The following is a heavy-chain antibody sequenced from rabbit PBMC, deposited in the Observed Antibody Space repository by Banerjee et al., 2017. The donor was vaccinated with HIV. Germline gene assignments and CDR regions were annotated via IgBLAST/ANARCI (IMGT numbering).Heavy chain of an antibody. V-gene: IGHV1S40*01. J-gene: IGHJ4*01. D-gene: IGHD6-1*01. CDR3: ARNAGYANGGDGYFKL. CDR1: GFSFSSGFY. CDR2: VGVGSGTT. Sequence: QSLEESGGDLVKPGASLTLTCTASGFSFSSGFYMCWVRQAPGKGLEWIGCVGVGSGTTYYASWAKGRFIISKTSSTTVTLQMTSLTAADTATYFCARNAGYANGGDGYFKLWGPGTLVTVS.